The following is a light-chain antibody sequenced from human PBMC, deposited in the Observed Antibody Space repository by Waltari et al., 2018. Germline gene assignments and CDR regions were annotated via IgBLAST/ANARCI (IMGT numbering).Light chain of an antibody. CDR3: CSYAASTISWV. Sequence: QSALTQPASVSESPGHSITISCRGPISYVGSYHLVSWYQQHPGKAPTLIIYEDTKRPSGVSNRFSGSKSGNTASLTISGLQAEDEADYYCCSYAASTISWVFGGGTKLTVL. CDR2: EDT. CDR1: ISYVGSYHL. J-gene: IGLJ3*02. V-gene: IGLV2-23*01.